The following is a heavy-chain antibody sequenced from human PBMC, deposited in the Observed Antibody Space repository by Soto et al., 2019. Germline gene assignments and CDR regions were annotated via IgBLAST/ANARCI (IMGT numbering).Heavy chain of an antibody. V-gene: IGHV3-21*01. J-gene: IGHJ6*02. CDR1: GFTFSSYS. Sequence: EVQLVESGGGLVKPGGSLRLSCAASGFTFSSYSMNWVRQAPGKGLEWVSSISSSSSYIYYADSVKGRFTISRDNAKNSLYLQMNSLRAEDTAVYYCARGQQLVSYYYYYGMDVWGQGTTVTVSS. CDR2: ISSSSSYI. CDR3: ARGQQLVSYYYYYGMDV. D-gene: IGHD6-13*01.